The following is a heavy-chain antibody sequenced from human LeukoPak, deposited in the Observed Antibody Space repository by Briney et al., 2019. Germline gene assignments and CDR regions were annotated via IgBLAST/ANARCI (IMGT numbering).Heavy chain of an antibody. CDR3: ARNYYYDSSGYSYFDY. D-gene: IGHD3-22*01. Sequence: KPSETLSLTCTVSGGSISSGGYYWSWIRQPPGKGLEWIGYIYYSGSTNYNPSLKSRVTISVDTSKNQFSLKLSSVTAADTAVYYCARNYYYDSSGYSYFDYWGQGTLVTVSS. CDR2: IYYSGST. J-gene: IGHJ4*02. V-gene: IGHV4-61*08. CDR1: GGSISSGGYY.